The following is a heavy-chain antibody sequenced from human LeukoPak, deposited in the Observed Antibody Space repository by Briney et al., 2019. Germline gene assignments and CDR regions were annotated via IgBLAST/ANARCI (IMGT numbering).Heavy chain of an antibody. V-gene: IGHV3-11*04. D-gene: IGHD3-10*01. J-gene: IGHJ4*02. Sequence: GGSLRLSCAASGFTFSDYYMSWIRQAPGKGLEWVSYISSFSSSGSTRYYADSVKGRFTISRDNAKNSLYLQMNSLRAEDTAVYYCARDRLPLWFGELSVAIDYWGQGTLVSVSS. CDR3: ARDRLPLWFGELSVAIDY. CDR2: ISSFSSSGSTR. CDR1: GFTFSDYY.